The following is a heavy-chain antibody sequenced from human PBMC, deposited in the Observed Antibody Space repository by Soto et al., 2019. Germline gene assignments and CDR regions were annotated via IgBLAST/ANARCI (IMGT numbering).Heavy chain of an antibody. CDR3: ARGESSTEPKDYYYYGMDV. CDR1: GGTFSSYA. Sequence: SVKVSCKASGGTFSSYAISWVRQAPGQGLEWMGGIIPIFGTANYAQKFQGRVTITADESTSTAYMELSSLRSEDTAVYYCARGESSTEPKDYYYYGMDVWCQGTTVTV. J-gene: IGHJ6*02. V-gene: IGHV1-69*13. CDR2: IIPIFGTA. D-gene: IGHD6-13*01.